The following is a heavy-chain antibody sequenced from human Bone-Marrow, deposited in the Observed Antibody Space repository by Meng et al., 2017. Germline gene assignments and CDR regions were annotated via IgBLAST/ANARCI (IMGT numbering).Heavy chain of an antibody. CDR3: ARAIATRPDVFDY. D-gene: IGHD6-6*01. Sequence: QVQLQEAGPGLVKPSETLSLTCTVSSGSINSYFWSWIRQPPGKGPEWIGYISYSGSTNYNPSLKSRVTISVDTSKNQFSLKLSSVTAADTAVYYCARAIATRPDVFDYWGQGTLVTSPQ. CDR2: ISYSGST. CDR1: SGSINSYF. J-gene: IGHJ4*02. V-gene: IGHV4-59*01.